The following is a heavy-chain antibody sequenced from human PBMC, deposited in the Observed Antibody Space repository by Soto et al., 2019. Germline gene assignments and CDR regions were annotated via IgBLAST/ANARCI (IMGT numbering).Heavy chain of an antibody. Sequence: SETLSLTCAVSGGSISSSNWWSWVRQPPGKGLEWIGEIYHSGSTNYNPSLKSRVTISVDKSKNQFSLKLSSVTAADTAMYYCARHSLCSSTSCYYYYYGMDVWGQGTTVTVSS. J-gene: IGHJ6*02. CDR3: ARHSLCSSTSCYYYYYGMDV. D-gene: IGHD2-2*01. CDR2: IYHSGST. V-gene: IGHV4-4*02. CDR1: GGSISSSNW.